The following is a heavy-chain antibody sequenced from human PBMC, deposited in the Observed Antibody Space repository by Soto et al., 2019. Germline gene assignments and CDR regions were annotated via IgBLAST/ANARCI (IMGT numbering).Heavy chain of an antibody. CDR2: ISSSSSYI. CDR3: ARGEKVGLRFLKWFDP. V-gene: IGHV3-21*01. J-gene: IGHJ5*02. Sequence: EVQLVESGGGLVKPGGSLRLSCAASGFTFSSYSMNWVRQAPGKGLEWVSSISSSSSYIYYADSVKGRFTISRDNAKNSLYLQMNSLRAEDTAVYYCARGEKVGLRFLKWFDPWGQGTLVTVSS. D-gene: IGHD3-3*01. CDR1: GFTFSSYS.